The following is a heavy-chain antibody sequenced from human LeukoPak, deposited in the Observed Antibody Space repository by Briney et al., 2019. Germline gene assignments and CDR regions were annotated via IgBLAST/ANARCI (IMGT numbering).Heavy chain of an antibody. CDR2: ISAYNGNT. CDR1: GYTFTSYG. J-gene: IGHJ6*03. CDR3: ARPRIAVAGNYYYYYMDV. V-gene: IGHV1-18*01. Sequence: ASVKVSCKASGYTFTSYGISWVRQAPGQGLEWMGWISAYNGNTNYAQKLQGRVTMTTDTSTSTAYMELRSLRSEDTAVYYCARPRIAVAGNYYYYYMDVWGKGTTVTVSS. D-gene: IGHD6-19*01.